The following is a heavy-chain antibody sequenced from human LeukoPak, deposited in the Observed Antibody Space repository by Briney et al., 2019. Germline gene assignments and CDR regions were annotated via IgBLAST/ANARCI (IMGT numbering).Heavy chain of an antibody. D-gene: IGHD3-3*01. CDR1: GLTFSSYA. V-gene: IGHV3-23*01. J-gene: IGHJ5*02. Sequence: GGSLRLSCAASGLTFSSYAMSWIRQAPGKGLEWVSAISGSGGSTYYADSVKGRFTISRDNSKNTLYLQMNGLRAEDTAVYYCAKDPYDFWSVNWFDPWGQGTLVTVSS. CDR3: AKDPYDFWSVNWFDP. CDR2: ISGSGGST.